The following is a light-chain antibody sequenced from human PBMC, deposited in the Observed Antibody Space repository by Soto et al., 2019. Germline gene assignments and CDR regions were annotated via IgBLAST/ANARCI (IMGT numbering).Light chain of an antibody. J-gene: IGLJ3*02. CDR3: RSLRTSDTCV. Sequence: QSALTQPASVSGSPGQSITISCSGGSSDVGNYNRVSWYRQHPGKAPQLIVYEVKNRPSGVSNRFSGSKSGNTASLTISGLDAEDEADYFSRSLRTSDTCVIGGGTQLTVL. CDR2: EVK. CDR1: SSDVGNYNR. V-gene: IGLV2-14*02.